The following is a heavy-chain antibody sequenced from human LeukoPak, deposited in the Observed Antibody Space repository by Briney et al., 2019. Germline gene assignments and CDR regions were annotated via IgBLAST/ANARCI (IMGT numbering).Heavy chain of an antibody. CDR2: ISGSDGRT. CDR1: GFTFSSYA. J-gene: IGHJ4*02. V-gene: IGHV3-23*01. D-gene: IGHD1-1*01. CDR3: AVNWNLDY. Sequence: GGSLRLSCAASGFTFSSYAMSWVRQAPGKGLGWVSAISGSDGRTHYADSVKGRFTISRDNSKNTLYLQMNSLRAEDTAVYYCAVNWNLDYWGQGTLVTVSS.